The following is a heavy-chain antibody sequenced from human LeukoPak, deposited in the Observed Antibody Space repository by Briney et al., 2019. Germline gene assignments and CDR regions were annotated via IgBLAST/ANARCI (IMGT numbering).Heavy chain of an antibody. CDR1: GGSFSGYY. CDR2: IDYSGRT. Sequence: SETLSLTCAVYGGSFSGYYWSWIRQPPGKGLEWIGYIDYSGRTKYNPSLQSRVTISVDTSKTQFSLRLGSVTVADTAVYFCASNIPTPTTSPPLGYWGQGTLVTVSS. D-gene: IGHD1-1*01. V-gene: IGHV4-59*08. J-gene: IGHJ4*02. CDR3: ASNIPTPTTSPPLGY.